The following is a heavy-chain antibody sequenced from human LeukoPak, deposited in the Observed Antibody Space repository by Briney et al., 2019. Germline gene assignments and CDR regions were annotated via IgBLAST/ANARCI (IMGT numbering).Heavy chain of an antibody. Sequence: PGGSLRLSCAASGSTFSSYAMSWVRHAPGEGLEWVSAISDSGGTTYYADSVKGRFTISRDNSKNTLYLQMNSLRGEDTALYYCAKLTRGYCDRTACPNWFDPWGRGTLVTVSS. D-gene: IGHD3-22*01. V-gene: IGHV3-23*01. CDR1: GSTFSSYA. CDR2: ISDSGGTT. CDR3: AKLTRGYCDRTACPNWFDP. J-gene: IGHJ5*02.